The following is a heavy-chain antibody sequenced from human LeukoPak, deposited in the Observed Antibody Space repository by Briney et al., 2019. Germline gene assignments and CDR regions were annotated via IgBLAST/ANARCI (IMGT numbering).Heavy chain of an antibody. V-gene: IGHV3-23*01. J-gene: IGHJ4*02. Sequence: GGSLRLSCVVSGITFSSYAMTWVRQAPGKGLEWVSIISGSGGSKNYADSVKGRFTISRDNSKNTVYLQMNGLRTEDTAIYYCAKGDTVAVTAYYFDYWGQGTLVTVSS. CDR3: AKGDTVAVTAYYFDY. D-gene: IGHD2-21*02. CDR2: ISGSGGSK. CDR1: GITFSSYA.